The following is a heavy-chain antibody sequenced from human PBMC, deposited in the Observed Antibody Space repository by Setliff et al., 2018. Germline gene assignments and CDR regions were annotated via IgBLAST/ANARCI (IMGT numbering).Heavy chain of an antibody. V-gene: IGHV4-61*09. CDR1: GASITSGGFY. D-gene: IGHD1-26*01. J-gene: IGHJ4*02. CDR2: ISPSGST. Sequence: SETLSLTCSVSGASITSGGFYWTWIRQPAGKGLEWIGHISPSGSTTYNPSVKSRVTISLDTSKNHFSLKLDSVTAADTALYYCARSPSSGAYWNPRPFYSNYWARGTLVTVSS. CDR3: ARSPSSGAYWNPRPFYSNY.